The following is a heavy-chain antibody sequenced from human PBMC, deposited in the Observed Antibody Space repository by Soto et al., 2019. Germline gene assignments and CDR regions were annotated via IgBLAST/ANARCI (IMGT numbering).Heavy chain of an antibody. CDR1: GFTFSSYG. CDR2: ISYDGSNK. V-gene: IGHV3-30*18. D-gene: IGHD4-17*01. CDR3: AKDLGGDYNDY. J-gene: IGHJ4*02. Sequence: QVQLVESGGGVVQPGRSLRLSCAASGFTFSSYGMHWVRQAPGKGLEWVAVISYDGSNKYYADSVKGRFTISRDNSKNTLYLQMNSLRAEDTAVYYCAKDLGGDYNDYWGQGTLVTVSS.